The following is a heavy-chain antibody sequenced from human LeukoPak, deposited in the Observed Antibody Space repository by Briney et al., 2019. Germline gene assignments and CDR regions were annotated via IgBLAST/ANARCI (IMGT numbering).Heavy chain of an antibody. CDR3: ARGMTFAHQTYYDFWSGYYSGGGSYFDY. V-gene: IGHV1-8*03. CDR1: VYTFTSYD. J-gene: IGHJ4*02. D-gene: IGHD3-3*01. CDR2: MKPNSGNT. Sequence: ASVKVSSTASVYTFTSYDINWVRQATGQGLEWRGWMKPNSGNTGYAQKFQGRVTITRNTSISTAYMELSSLRSEDTAVYYCARGMTFAHQTYYDFWSGYYSGGGSYFDYWGQGALVTVSS.